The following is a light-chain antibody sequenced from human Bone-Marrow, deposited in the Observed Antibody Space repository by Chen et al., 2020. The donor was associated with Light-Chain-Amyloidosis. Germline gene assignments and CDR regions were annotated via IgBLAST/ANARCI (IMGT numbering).Light chain of an antibody. CDR3: QSADSSCTYEVI. Sequence: SYELTQPPSVSVSPGQTARITCSGDDLPTKYAYWYQQKPGQAPVLVIHRDTERPSGISERFSGSSSGTTATLTNSGVQAEDEADYHCQSADSSCTYEVIFGGGTKLTVL. V-gene: IGLV3-25*03. J-gene: IGLJ2*01. CDR2: RDT. CDR1: DLPTKY.